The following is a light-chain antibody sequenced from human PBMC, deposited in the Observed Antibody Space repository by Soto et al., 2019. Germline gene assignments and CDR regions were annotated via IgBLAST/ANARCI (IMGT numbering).Light chain of an antibody. J-gene: IGKJ4*01. CDR2: GAS. CDR3: QQYNKWPLT. V-gene: IGKV3-15*01. Sequence: EIVMTQSPATLSVSPGERATLSCRASQSVSGNLAWYEQKFGQAPRLLIYGASTRVTGIPARFSGSGSGTEFPLTISSLQSEDFAVYYCQQYNKWPLTFGGGTKVEIK. CDR1: QSVSGN.